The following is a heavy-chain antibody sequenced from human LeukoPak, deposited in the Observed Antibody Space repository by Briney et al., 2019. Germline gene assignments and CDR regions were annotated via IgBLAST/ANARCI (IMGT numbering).Heavy chain of an antibody. D-gene: IGHD4-17*01. CDR1: GYTFTGYY. CDR3: ARGPLYGDYYCDF. CDR2: INPNTGAT. V-gene: IGHV1-2*02. Sequence: ASVKVSCRPSGYTFTGYYLHWVRQAPGQGLEWMGWINPNTGATIYAEKFQGRVTMTRDTSIDTAYMEMRSLRSDDTAVYYCARGPLYGDYYCDFWGQGTLVTVSS. J-gene: IGHJ4*02.